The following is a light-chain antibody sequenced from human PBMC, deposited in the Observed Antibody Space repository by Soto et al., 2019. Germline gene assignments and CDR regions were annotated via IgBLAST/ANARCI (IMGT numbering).Light chain of an antibody. J-gene: IGKJ1*01. CDR3: QQYGSSPPWT. CDR2: GAS. CDR1: QSVSSSY. Sequence: EIVLTQSPGTLSLSPGERAILSCRASQSVSSSYLAWYQQKPGQAPRLLIYGASSRATGIPDRFSGSGSGTDLTLTISRLEPEDFAVYYCQQYGSSPPWTFGQGTKVDIK. V-gene: IGKV3-20*01.